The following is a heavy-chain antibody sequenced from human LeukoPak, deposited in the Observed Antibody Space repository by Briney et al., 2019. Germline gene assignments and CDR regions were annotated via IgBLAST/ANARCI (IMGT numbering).Heavy chain of an antibody. CDR3: ARHAAFAEYQSHLTHFDY. V-gene: IGHV4-59*08. CDR1: GGSISSYY. Sequence: PSEALSLTCTVSGGSISSYYWSWIRQPPGKRLEWIGYIYHSGSTNYNSSLKSRVTISVDTSKNQFSLKLSSVTAADTAVYYCARHAAFAEYQSHLTHFDYWGQGTLVTVSS. J-gene: IGHJ4*02. D-gene: IGHD2-2*01. CDR2: IYHSGST.